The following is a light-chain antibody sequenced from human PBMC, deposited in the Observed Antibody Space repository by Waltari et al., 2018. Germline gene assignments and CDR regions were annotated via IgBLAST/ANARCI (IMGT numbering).Light chain of an antibody. V-gene: IGKV1-5*03. J-gene: IGKJ1*01. CDR3: QQYNSYPWT. CDR1: HSIRDD. CDR2: RAS. Sequence: DLQLTQYPSTLSASVGDRVTITCRANHSIRDDLAWLKQKPGKAHEVLIHRASNLESGVPSRFRGSVSGTEFTRTIGSLQPDDSATYYCQQYNSYPWTFGPGTKVEIK.